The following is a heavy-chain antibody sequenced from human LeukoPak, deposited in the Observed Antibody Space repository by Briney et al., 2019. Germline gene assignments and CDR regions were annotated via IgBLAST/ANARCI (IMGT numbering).Heavy chain of an antibody. CDR2: VSGSGSGT. J-gene: IGHJ4*02. Sequence: GGSLRLSCVASGFTFSSYAMSWVRQAPGKGLEWVSSVSGSGSGTYYAGSVKGRFTISRDNSKNTLYLQMNSLRAEDTAVYYCAAQWEVLRMFDSWGQGTLVTVSS. CDR1: GFTFSSYA. CDR3: AAQWEVLRMFDS. V-gene: IGHV3-23*01. D-gene: IGHD1-26*01.